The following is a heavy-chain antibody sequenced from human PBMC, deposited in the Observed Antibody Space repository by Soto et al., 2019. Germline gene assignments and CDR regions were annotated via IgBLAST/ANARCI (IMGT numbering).Heavy chain of an antibody. D-gene: IGHD6-13*01. Sequence: SETLSLTCTVSGGSISSSSYYWGWIRQPPGKGLEWIGSIYYSGSTYYNPSLKSRVTISVDTSKNQFSPKLSSVTAADTAVYYCARDPAPASIAAAEIDYWGQGTLVTVSS. V-gene: IGHV4-39*07. J-gene: IGHJ4*02. CDR3: ARDPAPASIAAAEIDY. CDR1: GGSISSSSYY. CDR2: IYYSGST.